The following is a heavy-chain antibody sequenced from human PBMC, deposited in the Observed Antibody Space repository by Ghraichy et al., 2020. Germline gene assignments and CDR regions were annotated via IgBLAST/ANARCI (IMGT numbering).Heavy chain of an antibody. CDR3: AKHPAVGSYYYMDV. D-gene: IGHD3-10*01. CDR1: GFTFSSYA. J-gene: IGHJ6*03. Sequence: GGSLRLSCAASGFTFSSYAMSWVRQAPGNGLEWVSALSGSGVSTYYADSVKGRFTISRDNAKNTLFLQMSSLRAEETAIYYCAKHPAVGSYYYMDVWGKGTTVTVSS. CDR2: LSGSGVST. V-gene: IGHV3-23*01.